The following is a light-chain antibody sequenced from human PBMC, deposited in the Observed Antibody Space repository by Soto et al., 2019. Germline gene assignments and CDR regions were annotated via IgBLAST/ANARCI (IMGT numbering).Light chain of an antibody. Sequence: DIQMTQSPSTLSASVGDRVTITCRASQNVNKWVAWYQQKPGKAPKFLIYDASVLESGVPSRFSGSGSGTEFTLTISSLQPEVFATYSCQRYNSNSRTFGQGTKV. CDR3: QRYNSNSRT. J-gene: IGKJ1*01. CDR2: DAS. V-gene: IGKV1-5*01. CDR1: QNVNKW.